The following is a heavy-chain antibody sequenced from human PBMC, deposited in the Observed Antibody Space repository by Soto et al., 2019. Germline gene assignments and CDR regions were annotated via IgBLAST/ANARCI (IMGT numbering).Heavy chain of an antibody. CDR1: GGSISSGDYY. CDR3: ARDMTSVTSTAHYYYGMDV. V-gene: IGHV4-30-4*01. D-gene: IGHD4-17*01. CDR2: IYYSGST. J-gene: IGHJ6*02. Sequence: SETLSLTCTVSGGSISSGDYYWSWIRPPPGKGLEWIGYIYYSGSTYYNPSLKSRVTISVDTSKNQVSLKLSSVTAADTAVYYCARDMTSVTSTAHYYYGMDVWGQGTTVTVSS.